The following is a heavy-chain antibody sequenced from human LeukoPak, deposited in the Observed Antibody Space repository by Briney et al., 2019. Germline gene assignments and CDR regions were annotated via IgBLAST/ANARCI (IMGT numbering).Heavy chain of an antibody. Sequence: ASVKVSCKASGGTFNNFVISWVRQAPGQGLEWMGRIIPILELPSYAQKFQGRITITADSSTGTAYMEMTSLRSEDTAVYFCDWFSNSDNLGVWGQGTTVTVSS. CDR2: IIPILELP. CDR3: DWFSNSDNLGV. J-gene: IGHJ6*02. V-gene: IGHV1-69*04. D-gene: IGHD3-9*01. CDR1: GGTFNNFV.